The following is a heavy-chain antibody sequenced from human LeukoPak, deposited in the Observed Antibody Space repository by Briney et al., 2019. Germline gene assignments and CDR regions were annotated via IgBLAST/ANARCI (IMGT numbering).Heavy chain of an antibody. CDR3: ARVRGYSYGYGDY. CDR1: GGSISSSSYY. Sequence: KSSETLSLTCTVSGGSISSSSYYWGWIRQPPGKGLEWIGSMYSSGSTYYNPSLKSRVTISVDTSKNQFSLKLSSVTAADTAVYYCARVRGYSYGYGDYWGQGTLVTVSS. CDR2: MYSSGST. J-gene: IGHJ4*02. D-gene: IGHD5-18*01. V-gene: IGHV4-39*01.